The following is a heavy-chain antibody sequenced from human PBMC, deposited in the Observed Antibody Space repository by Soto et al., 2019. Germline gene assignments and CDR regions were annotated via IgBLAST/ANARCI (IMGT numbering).Heavy chain of an antibody. V-gene: IGHV3-21*01. CDR1: GFAFSSYT. CDR3: AREIGYSSPLYKWFHL. CDR2: ISSSASYT. Sequence: SGGSLRLACAASGFAFSSYTMNLVRQSPGKGLEWVSSISSSASYTYSADSVKGRFTISRDNAHNSLYMQMSSLRAEDTAIYFCAREIGYSSPLYKWFHLRGQ. J-gene: IGHJ5*02. D-gene: IGHD6-13*01.